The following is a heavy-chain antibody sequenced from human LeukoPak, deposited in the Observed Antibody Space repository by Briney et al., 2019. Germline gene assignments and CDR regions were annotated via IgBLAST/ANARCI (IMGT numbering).Heavy chain of an antibody. D-gene: IGHD2/OR15-2a*01. CDR1: GFTFNKYW. J-gene: IGHJ4*02. Sequence: GGSLRLSCRVSGFTFNKYWMHWVRQAPGKGLVWVSRINTDGSATNYADFVRGRITISRDNARNTLYLQMNGLRVEDTARYYCARESAIVRVPFDNWGQGTLVTVSS. CDR3: ARESAIVRVPFDN. V-gene: IGHV3-74*01. CDR2: INTDGSAT.